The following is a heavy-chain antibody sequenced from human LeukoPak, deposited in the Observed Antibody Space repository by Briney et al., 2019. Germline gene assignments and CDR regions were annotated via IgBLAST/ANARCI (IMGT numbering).Heavy chain of an antibody. Sequence: SQTLSLTCAVSGGSISSGGYSWSWIRQPPGKGLEWFGYIYYSGSTNYNPSLKSRVTISVDTSKNQFSLKLSSVTAADTAVYFCARLTGYRLDYWGQGTLVTVSS. CDR1: GGSISSGGYS. CDR2: IYYSGST. D-gene: IGHD7-27*01. CDR3: ARLTGYRLDY. V-gene: IGHV4-30-4*07. J-gene: IGHJ4*02.